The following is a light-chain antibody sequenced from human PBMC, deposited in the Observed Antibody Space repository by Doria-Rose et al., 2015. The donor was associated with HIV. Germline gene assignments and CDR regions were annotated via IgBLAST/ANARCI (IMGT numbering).Light chain of an antibody. CDR2: EVS. Sequence: SGSPGQSITISCTGTSGGVGSYNHVSWYQQHPGKAPKLVIFEVSKRPSGISGRFSGSKSGNSASLTISGLQAEDEADYYCCSRAGSGTLVFGGGTELTVL. CDR1: SGGVGSYNH. J-gene: IGLJ3*02. V-gene: IGLV2-23*02. CDR3: CSRAGSGTLV.